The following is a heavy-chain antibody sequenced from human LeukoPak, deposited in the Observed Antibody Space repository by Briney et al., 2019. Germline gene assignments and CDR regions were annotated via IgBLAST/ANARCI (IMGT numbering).Heavy chain of an antibody. V-gene: IGHV4-31*03. CDR3: ARGRTGYSSGYGDAFDI. D-gene: IGHD3-22*01. Sequence: SETLSLTCTVSGGSISSGGYYWSWIRQHPGKGLEWIGYSYYSGSTYYNPSLKSRVTISVDTSKNQFSLKLSSVTAADTAVYYCARGRTGYSSGYGDAFDIWGQGTMVTVSS. J-gene: IGHJ3*02. CDR2: SYYSGST. CDR1: GGSISSGGYY.